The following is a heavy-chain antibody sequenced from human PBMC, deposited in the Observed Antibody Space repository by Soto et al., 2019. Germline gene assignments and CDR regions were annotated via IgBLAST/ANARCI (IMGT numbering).Heavy chain of an antibody. CDR1: GYTFTSYG. V-gene: IGHV1-18*01. CDR2: ISAYNGNT. CDR3: ARAIIAAAGLQSWFDP. D-gene: IGHD6-13*01. Sequence: GASVKVSCKASGYTFTSYGISWVRQAPGQGLEWMGWISAYNGNTNYAQKLQGRVTMTTDTSTSTAYMELRSLRSDDTAVYYCARAIIAAAGLQSWFDPWGQGTLVTVSS. J-gene: IGHJ5*02.